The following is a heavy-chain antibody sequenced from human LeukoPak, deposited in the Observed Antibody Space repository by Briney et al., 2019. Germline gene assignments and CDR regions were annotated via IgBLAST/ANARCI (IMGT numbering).Heavy chain of an antibody. CDR3: ARGFSQLRYFDWLGRNRYYFDY. Sequence: ASVKVSCKASGYTFTGYYMHWVRQAPGQGLEWMGWINPNSGGTNYAQKFQGRVTMTRDTSISTAYMELSRLRSDDTAVYYCARGFSQLRYFDWLGRNRYYFDYWGQGTLVTVSS. CDR2: INPNSGGT. D-gene: IGHD3-9*01. CDR1: GYTFTGYY. J-gene: IGHJ4*02. V-gene: IGHV1-2*02.